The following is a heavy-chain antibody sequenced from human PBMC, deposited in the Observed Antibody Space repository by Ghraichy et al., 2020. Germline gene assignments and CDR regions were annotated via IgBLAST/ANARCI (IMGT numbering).Heavy chain of an antibody. CDR3: AKDFGSTSSALDAFDV. D-gene: IGHD6-6*01. J-gene: IGHJ3*01. CDR2: IWYDGSEK. V-gene: IGHV3-33*06. CDR1: GFRFSYSG. Sequence: GGSLRLSCAASGFRFSYSGMHWVRQAPGKGLEWVAIIWYDGSEKYYAEAVKGRFTISRDNSKNTVSLQMNNLRVEDTAVYYCAKDFGSTSSALDAFDVWGQGAVVAVSS.